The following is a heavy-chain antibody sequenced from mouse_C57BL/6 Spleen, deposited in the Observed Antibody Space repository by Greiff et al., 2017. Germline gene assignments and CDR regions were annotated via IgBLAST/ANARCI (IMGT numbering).Heavy chain of an antibody. V-gene: IGHV1-22*01. CDR1: GYTFTDYN. CDR3: ARSRERGRFDY. Sequence: VQLKQSGPELVKPGASVKMSCKASGYTFTDYNMHWVKQSHGKSLEWIGYINPNNGGTSYNQKFKGKATLTVNKSSSTAYMELRSLTAEDSAVYYCARSRERGRFDYWGQGTTLTVSS. J-gene: IGHJ2*01. D-gene: IGHD3-3*01. CDR2: INPNNGGT.